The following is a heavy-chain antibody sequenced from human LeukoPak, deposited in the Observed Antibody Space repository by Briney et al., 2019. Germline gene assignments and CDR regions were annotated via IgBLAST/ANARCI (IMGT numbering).Heavy chain of an antibody. J-gene: IGHJ3*02. D-gene: IGHD1-26*01. CDR2: ISAYNGNT. V-gene: IGHV1-18*01. CDR3: ARPEVGANYDAFDI. CDR1: GYTFTSYG. Sequence: ASVKVSCKASGYTFTSYGISWVRQAPGQGLEWMGWISAYNGNTNYAQKLQGRVTTTTDTSTSTAYMELRSLRSDDTAVYYCARPEVGANYDAFDIWGQGTMVTVSS.